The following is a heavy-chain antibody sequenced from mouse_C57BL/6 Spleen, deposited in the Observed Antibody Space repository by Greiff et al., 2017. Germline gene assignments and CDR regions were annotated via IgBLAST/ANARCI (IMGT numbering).Heavy chain of an antibody. CDR3: ARLSGDYGNGYFDV. J-gene: IGHJ1*03. D-gene: IGHD2-1*01. CDR1: GYTFTSYG. Sequence: VKLVESGAELARPGASVKLSCKASGYTFTSYGISWVKQRTGQGLEWIGEIYPRSGNTYYNEKFKGKATLTADKSSSTAYMELRSLTSEDSAVYFCARLSGDYGNGYFDVWGTGTTVTVSS. CDR2: IYPRSGNT. V-gene: IGHV1-81*01.